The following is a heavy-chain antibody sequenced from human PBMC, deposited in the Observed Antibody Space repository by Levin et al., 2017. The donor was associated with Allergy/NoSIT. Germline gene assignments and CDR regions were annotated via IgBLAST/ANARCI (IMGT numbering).Heavy chain of an antibody. D-gene: IGHD3-22*01. J-gene: IGHJ3*02. CDR3: AKDRGGDQYDSSGSDDAFDI. V-gene: IGHV3-30*18. CDR2: VSYEGSKK. CDR1: EFIFSSYG. Sequence: QSGGSLRLSCAASEFIFSSYGMHWVRQAPGKGLEWVALVSYEGSKKNYADSVKGRFTISKDNSKNTLYLQMSSLRAEDTAVYYCAKDRGGDQYDSSGSDDAFDIWGQGTMVTVSS.